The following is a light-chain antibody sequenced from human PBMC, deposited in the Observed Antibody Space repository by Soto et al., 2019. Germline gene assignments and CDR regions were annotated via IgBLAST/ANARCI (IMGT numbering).Light chain of an antibody. J-gene: IGKJ1*01. CDR2: WAS. V-gene: IGKV4-1*01. CDR3: QQYYSTPWT. CDR1: QSVLYSSNNKNY. Sequence: DFVMTQSPDSLAVSLGEGATINCKSSQSVLYSSNNKNYLAWYQQKPGHPPNLLIYWASTRESGVPDRFSGSGSGTDFTLTISSLQAEDVAVYYCQQYYSTPWTFGQGTKVDIK.